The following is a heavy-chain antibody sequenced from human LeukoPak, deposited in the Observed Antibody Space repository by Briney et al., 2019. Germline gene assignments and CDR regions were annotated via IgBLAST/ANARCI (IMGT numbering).Heavy chain of an antibody. J-gene: IGHJ4*02. CDR2: ISDTSYTI. D-gene: IGHD3-10*01. CDR3: APTGVGSFDY. Sequence: GGSLRLSCVASGFTFSTYSMNWVRQAPGKGLEWVSYISDTSYTIYYADSVKGRFTISRDNAKNSLYLQMSRLRDEDTAVYYCAPTGVGSFDYWGQGTLVTVSS. CDR1: GFTFSTYS. V-gene: IGHV3-48*02.